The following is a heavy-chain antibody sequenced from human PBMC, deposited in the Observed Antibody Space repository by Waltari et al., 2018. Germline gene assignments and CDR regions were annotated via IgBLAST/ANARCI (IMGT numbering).Heavy chain of an antibody. CDR3: AREPPRGVIVGGMDV. V-gene: IGHV1-46*03. CDR1: GYTFTSYY. D-gene: IGHD3-10*01. Sequence: QVQLVQSGAEVKKPGASVKVSCKASGYTFTSYYMQWVRPAPGQGLEWMGIINPSGGSTSYAHKFQGRVTMTRDTSTSTVYMELSSLRSEDTAVYYCAREPPRGVIVGGMDVWGQGTTVTVSS. J-gene: IGHJ6*02. CDR2: INPSGGST.